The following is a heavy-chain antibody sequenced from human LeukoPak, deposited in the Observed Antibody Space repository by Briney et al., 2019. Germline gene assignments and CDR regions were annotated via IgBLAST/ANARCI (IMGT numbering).Heavy chain of an antibody. Sequence: GGSLRLSCAASGFTFSSYTMHWVRQAPGKGLEWVAVISYDGNNKYYPDSVKGRFIISRDNSKNTLYLQMNSLRAEDTAVYYCARDTFYGDEPYYFDYWGQGTLVTVSS. J-gene: IGHJ4*02. CDR1: GFTFSSYT. CDR2: ISYDGNNK. CDR3: ARDTFYGDEPYYFDY. V-gene: IGHV3-30-3*01. D-gene: IGHD4-17*01.